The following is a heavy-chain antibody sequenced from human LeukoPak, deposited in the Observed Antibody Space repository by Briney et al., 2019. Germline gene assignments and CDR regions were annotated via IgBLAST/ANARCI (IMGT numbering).Heavy chain of an antibody. D-gene: IGHD6-19*01. CDR2: VKQDGSEK. J-gene: IGHJ3*02. Sequence: GGSLRLSCAGSGFTFSSYWMTWVRQAPGKGLDWVASVKQDGSEKYYVDSVKGRFAISRDNAKNSLYLQMNSLRAEDTAVYYCSVSGTRLDASGIWGQGTMVTVSS. CDR3: SVSGTRLDASGI. V-gene: IGHV3-7*03. CDR1: GFTFSSYW.